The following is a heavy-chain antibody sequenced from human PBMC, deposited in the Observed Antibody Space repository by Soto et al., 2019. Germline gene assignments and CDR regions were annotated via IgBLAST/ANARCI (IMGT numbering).Heavy chain of an antibody. D-gene: IGHD1-7*01. CDR3: ARVKGGTTRRAFDS. CDR1: GDSISSGGYY. V-gene: IGHV4-31*03. CDR2: IYDNGGA. Sequence: PSETLSLTCTVSGDSISSGGYYWSWIPQHPGKGLEWIGYIYDNGGAYYSPSLKGRVVISVDRSENQFSLRLSSVTAADTAVYYCARVKGGTTRRAFDSWGQGTLVTVSS. J-gene: IGHJ4*02.